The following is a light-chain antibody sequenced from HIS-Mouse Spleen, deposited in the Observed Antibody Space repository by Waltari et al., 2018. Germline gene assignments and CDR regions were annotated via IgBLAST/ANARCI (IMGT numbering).Light chain of an antibody. CDR3: YSTDSSGNHRV. CDR1: AVPNKT. CDR2: EDS. V-gene: IGLV3-10*01. Sequence: SYELTQPPSVSVSPGQTATLTCSGDAVPNKTAYLYQQKSGRAPVLVIYEDSKRPSGTPGRFSGSSSGTMATLTISGAQVEDEADYYCYSTDSSGNHRVFGGGTKLTVL. J-gene: IGLJ2*01.